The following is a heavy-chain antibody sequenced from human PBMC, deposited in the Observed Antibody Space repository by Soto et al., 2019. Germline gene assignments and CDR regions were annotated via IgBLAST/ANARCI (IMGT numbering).Heavy chain of an antibody. D-gene: IGHD6-19*01. J-gene: IGHJ1*01. Sequence: QVQLQESGPGLVKPSQTLSLTCTVSGGSISSGGYYWSWIRQHPGLGLEWIGSVYYTGSTYYKRPLKSRVTMSVDTSKNQFSLMLSSGTAADTAVYYCAREYSSGWYGYFQHWGQGTLVTVSS. CDR3: AREYSSGWYGYFQH. CDR2: VYYTGST. V-gene: IGHV4-31*03. CDR1: GGSISSGGYY.